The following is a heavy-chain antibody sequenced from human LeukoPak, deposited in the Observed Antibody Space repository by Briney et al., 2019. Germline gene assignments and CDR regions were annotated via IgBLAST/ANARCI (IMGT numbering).Heavy chain of an antibody. D-gene: IGHD3-10*01. Sequence: GGSLRLSCETAGFTFSSYVMHWVRRTPGKGLEWVASTSSDSSYIYYANSVKGRFTISRDNAQNSLYLQMSSLRVEDTAVYYCWARGGSDYWGQGTLVTVSS. V-gene: IGHV3-21*01. CDR2: TSSDSSYI. CDR1: GFTFSSYV. CDR3: WARGGSDY. J-gene: IGHJ4*02.